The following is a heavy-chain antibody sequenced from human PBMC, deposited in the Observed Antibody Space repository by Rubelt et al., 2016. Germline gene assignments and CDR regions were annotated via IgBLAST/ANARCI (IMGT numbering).Heavy chain of an antibody. Sequence: QVQLKESGPGLVKPSETLSLTCAVYGGSFSGYYWSWIRQPPGKGLEWIGEINHSGSTNYNPSLKSRVTISVDTSKNQFSLKLRSVTAADTAVYYCAGHYFDSSALSDFWGQGTLVTVSS. CDR3: AGHYFDSSALSDF. V-gene: IGHV4-34*10. J-gene: IGHJ4*02. CDR2: INHSGST. D-gene: IGHD3-22*01. CDR1: GGSFSGYY.